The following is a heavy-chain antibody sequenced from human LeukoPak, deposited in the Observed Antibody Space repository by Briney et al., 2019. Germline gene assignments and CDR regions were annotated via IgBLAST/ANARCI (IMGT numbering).Heavy chain of an antibody. CDR3: ARGHYGMGV. CDR1: EFPFSTYW. Sequence: PGGSLRLSCKASEFPFSTYWMTWVRQAPGKGLEWVATIKPDGSGTYYVDSVKGRFTISRDNPKNSLYLQMNSLGVEDTAVYYCARGHYGMGVWGQGTTVTVSS. V-gene: IGHV3-7*04. CDR2: IKPDGSGT. J-gene: IGHJ6*02.